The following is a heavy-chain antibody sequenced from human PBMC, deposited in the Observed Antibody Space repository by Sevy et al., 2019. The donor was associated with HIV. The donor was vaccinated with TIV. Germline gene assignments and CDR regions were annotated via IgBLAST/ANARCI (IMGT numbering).Heavy chain of an antibody. CDR3: ARRRRITMVRGVAANQYYYYYYMDV. Sequence: GGSLRLSCAASGFTFDDYGMSWVRQAPGKGLEWVSGINWNGGSTGYASSVKGRFTISRDNAKNSLYLQMNSLRAEDTALYYCARRRRITMVRGVAANQYYYYYYMDVWGKGTTVTVSS. J-gene: IGHJ6*03. D-gene: IGHD3-10*01. CDR1: GFTFDDYG. V-gene: IGHV3-20*04. CDR2: INWNGGST.